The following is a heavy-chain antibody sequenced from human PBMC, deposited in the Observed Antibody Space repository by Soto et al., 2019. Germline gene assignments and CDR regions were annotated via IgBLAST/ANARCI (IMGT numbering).Heavy chain of an antibody. D-gene: IGHD2-21*01. J-gene: IGHJ5*02. CDR3: SRGGGGGLFDL. CDR2: ISPKGTYR. V-gene: IGHV3-11*06. Sequence: QVQLVESGGGLVKPGGSLRLSCATSGFTFSDYYMSGIRQAPGKGLEFVSYISPKGTYRTYADSVKGRFTISRDNAKNSLYLQVNSLRAEDTAVYYCSRGGGGGLFDLWGQGTFVTVSS. CDR1: GFTFSDYY.